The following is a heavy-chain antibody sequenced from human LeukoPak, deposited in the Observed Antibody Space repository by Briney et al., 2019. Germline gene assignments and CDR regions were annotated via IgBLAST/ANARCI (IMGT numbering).Heavy chain of an antibody. D-gene: IGHD3-22*01. CDR1: GGSISSYY. V-gene: IGHV4-4*07. Sequence: PSETLSLTCTVSGGSISSYYWSWIRQPAGKGLEWIGRIYTSGSTNYNPSLKSRVTMSVDTSKNQFSLKLSSVTAADTAVYYCARVRGYYDSSGYIANWFDPWGQGTLVTVSS. CDR2: IYTSGST. J-gene: IGHJ5*02. CDR3: ARVRGYYDSSGYIANWFDP.